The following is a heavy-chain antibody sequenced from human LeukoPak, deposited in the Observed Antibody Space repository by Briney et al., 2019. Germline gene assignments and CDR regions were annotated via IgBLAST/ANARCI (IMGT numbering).Heavy chain of an antibody. Sequence: SETLSLTCAVYGGSFSGYNWSWIRQPPGKGLEWIGEINHSGSTNYNPSLKSRVTISVDTSKNQFSLKLSSVTAADTAVYYCASVDGVFDYWGQGTLVTVSS. CDR2: INHSGST. J-gene: IGHJ4*02. CDR3: ASVDGVFDY. D-gene: IGHD5-12*01. CDR1: GGSFSGYN. V-gene: IGHV4-34*01.